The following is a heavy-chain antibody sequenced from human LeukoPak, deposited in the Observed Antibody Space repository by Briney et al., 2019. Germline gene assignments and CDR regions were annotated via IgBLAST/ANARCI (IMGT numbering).Heavy chain of an antibody. CDR2: SATTQPNSCTT. CDR3: VRVVTTRSGWYHFDS. J-gene: IGHJ4*02. Sequence: PGGSLRLSCAGAGFRITDHHMDWVRQAPGKGLEWIGRSATTQPNSCTTQYAASVRGRFTISRDDSQNSLYLHLNSLKADDTAVYYCVRVVTTRSGWYHFDSWGLGTLVTVSS. CDR1: GFRITDHH. V-gene: IGHV3-72*01. D-gene: IGHD6-13*01.